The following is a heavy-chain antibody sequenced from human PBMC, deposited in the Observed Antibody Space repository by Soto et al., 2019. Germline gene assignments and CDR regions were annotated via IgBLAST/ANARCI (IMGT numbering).Heavy chain of an antibody. Sequence: QPPGKGLEWIGRIYYSGSTYYNPSLKSRVTISVDTSKNQFSLKLSSVTAADTAVYFRAKDAIAVVDMVWG. CDR2: IYYSGST. D-gene: IGHD2-15*01. J-gene: IGHJ3*01. CDR3: AKDAIAVVDMV. V-gene: IGHV4-31*02.